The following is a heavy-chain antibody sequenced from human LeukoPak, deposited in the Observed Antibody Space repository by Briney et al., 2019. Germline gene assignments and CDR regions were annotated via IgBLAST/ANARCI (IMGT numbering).Heavy chain of an antibody. CDR1: GVSFSGYY. D-gene: IGHD3-10*01. CDR2: INHSGST. V-gene: IGHV4-34*01. J-gene: IGHJ4*02. CDR3: ARDSEMGYYGSGSYY. Sequence: SETLSLTCAVYGVSFSGYYWSWIRQPPGKGLEWIGEINHSGSTNYNPSLKSRVTISVDTSKNQFSLKLSSVTAADTAVYYCARDSEMGYYGSGSYYWGQGTLVTVSS.